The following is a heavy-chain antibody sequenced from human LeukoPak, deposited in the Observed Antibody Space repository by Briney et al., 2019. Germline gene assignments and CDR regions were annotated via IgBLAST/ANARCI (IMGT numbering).Heavy chain of an antibody. Sequence: GGSLRLSCAASGFTFSSYGMHWVRQAPGKGLEWVAVISKDGSDKYYPGSVRGRFTISRDNSKNTIYLQMDSLRAEDTAVYYCARETRASFGESTTYYFDYWGQGTLVTVSS. CDR1: GFTFSSYG. V-gene: IGHV3-30*19. J-gene: IGHJ4*02. D-gene: IGHD3-10*01. CDR2: ISKDGSDK. CDR3: ARETRASFGESTTYYFDY.